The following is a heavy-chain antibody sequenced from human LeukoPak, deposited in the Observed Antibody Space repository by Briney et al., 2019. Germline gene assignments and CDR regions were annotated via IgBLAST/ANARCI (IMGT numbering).Heavy chain of an antibody. J-gene: IGHJ4*02. D-gene: IGHD6-13*01. CDR1: GFTFSDHY. V-gene: IGHV3-23*01. CDR3: AKSPGYSSSWYDY. CDR2: ISSGGGST. Sequence: PGGSLRLSCAASGFTFSDHYMSWVRQAPGKGLEWVSAISSGGGSTYYAHSVKGRFTISRDNSKNTLYLQMNSLRAEDTAVYYCAKSPGYSSSWYDYWGQGTPVTVSS.